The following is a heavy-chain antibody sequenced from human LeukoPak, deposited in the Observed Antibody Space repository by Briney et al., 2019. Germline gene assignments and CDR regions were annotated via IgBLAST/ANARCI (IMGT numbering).Heavy chain of an antibody. J-gene: IGHJ4*02. CDR3: ARDHY. CDR1: GYTFTAYY. V-gene: IGHV1-2*02. Sequence: ASVKVSCKASGYTFTAYYMQWVRQAPGQGLERMGWINPNSGGTDYAQKFQGRVTMTRDTSINTAYMVLSNLRSDDTAVYYWARDHYWGQGTPVTVSS. CDR2: INPNSGGT.